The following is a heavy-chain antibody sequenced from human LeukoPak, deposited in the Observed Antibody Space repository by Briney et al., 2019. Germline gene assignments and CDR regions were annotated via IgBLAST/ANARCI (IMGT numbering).Heavy chain of an antibody. CDR3: ARGDWNDAYDY. Sequence: ASVKVSCKASGGTFSSYTISWVRQAPGQGLEWMGGIIPIFGTANYAQKFQGRVTMTTDTSTSTAYMELRSLRSDDTAVYYCARGDWNDAYDYWGQGTLVTVSS. CDR1: GGTFSSYT. D-gene: IGHD1-1*01. CDR2: IIPIFGTA. J-gene: IGHJ4*02. V-gene: IGHV1-69*05.